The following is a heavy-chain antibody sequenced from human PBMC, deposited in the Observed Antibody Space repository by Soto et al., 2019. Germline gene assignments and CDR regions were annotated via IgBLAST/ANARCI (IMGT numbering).Heavy chain of an antibody. V-gene: IGHV3-30-3*01. CDR2: ISYDGSNK. CDR3: ARSLYYYDSSGGDFQH. CDR1: GFTFSSYA. D-gene: IGHD3-22*01. Sequence: QVQLVESGGGVVQPGRSLRPSCAASGFTFSSYAMHWVRQAPGKGLEWVAVISYDGSNKYYADSVKGRFTISRDNSKNTLYLQMNSLRAEDTAVYYCARSLYYYDSSGGDFQHWGQGTLVTVSS. J-gene: IGHJ1*01.